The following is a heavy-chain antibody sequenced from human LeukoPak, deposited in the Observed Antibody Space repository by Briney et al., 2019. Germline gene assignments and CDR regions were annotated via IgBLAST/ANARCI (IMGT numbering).Heavy chain of an antibody. D-gene: IGHD3-3*01. J-gene: IGHJ3*02. CDR2: ITPIFGAA. CDR3: AREGGITVFGVAQPGGAFDI. CDR1: GGTFSSYA. V-gene: IGHV1-69*05. Sequence: SVKVSCKASGGTFSSYAISWVRQAPGQGLEWMGGITPIFGAAKYAQKVQGRVTMSTDESTSTAYMELSSLRSEDTAVYYCAREGGITVFGVAQPGGAFDIWGQGTMVTVSS.